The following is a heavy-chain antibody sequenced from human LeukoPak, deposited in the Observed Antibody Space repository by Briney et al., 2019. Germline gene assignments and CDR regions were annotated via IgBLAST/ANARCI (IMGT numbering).Heavy chain of an antibody. CDR1: GGSTSSGGYS. CDR3: ARGRGWYDPNYFDY. CDR2: IYHSGST. V-gene: IGHV4-30-2*01. Sequence: SETLSLTCAVSGGSTSSGGYSWSWIRQPPGKGLEWIGYIYHSGSTYYNPSLKSRVTISVDRSKNQFSLKLSSVTAADTAVYYCARGRGWYDPNYFDYWGQGTLVTVSS. J-gene: IGHJ4*02. D-gene: IGHD6-19*01.